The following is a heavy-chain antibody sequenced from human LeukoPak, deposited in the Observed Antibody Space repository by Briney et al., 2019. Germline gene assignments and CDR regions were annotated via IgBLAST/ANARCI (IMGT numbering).Heavy chain of an antibody. J-gene: IGHJ4*02. CDR2: ISSSSSYI. Sequence: PGGSLRLSCAASGFTFSSYSMNWVRQAPGKGLEWVSSISSSSSYIYYAGSVKGRFTISRDNAKNSLYLQMNSLRAEDTGVYYCARGQFDLGYCSSTSCYTVYFDYWGQGALVTVSS. CDR3: ARGQFDLGYCSSTSCYTVYFDY. D-gene: IGHD2-2*02. V-gene: IGHV3-21*01. CDR1: GFTFSSYS.